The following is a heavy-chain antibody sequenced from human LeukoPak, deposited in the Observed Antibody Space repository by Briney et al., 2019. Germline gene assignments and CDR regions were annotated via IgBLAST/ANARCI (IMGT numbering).Heavy chain of an antibody. D-gene: IGHD7-27*01. V-gene: IGHV4-61*01. J-gene: IGHJ4*02. CDR2: IYYSGST. CDR3: ARDTESTWGFDY. Sequence: SETLSLTCTVSGGSISSSSYYWSWTRQPPGKGLEWIGYIYYSGSTNYNPSLKSRVTISVDTSKNQFSLKLSSVTAADTAVYYCARDTESTWGFDYWGQGTLVTVSS. CDR1: GGSISSSSYY.